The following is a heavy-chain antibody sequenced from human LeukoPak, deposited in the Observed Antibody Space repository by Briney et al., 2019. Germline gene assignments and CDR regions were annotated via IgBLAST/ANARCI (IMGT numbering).Heavy chain of an antibody. Sequence: PGGSLRLSCAASGFTFSDYYMGWIRQAPGKGLEWVSYISSSGSTIYYADSVKGRFTISRDNAKNSLYLQMNSLRAEDTAVYYCARDEGGSSWYFPYYYGMDVWGQGTTVTVSS. D-gene: IGHD6-13*01. CDR1: GFTFSDYY. J-gene: IGHJ6*02. CDR2: ISSSGSTI. CDR3: ARDEGGSSWYFPYYYGMDV. V-gene: IGHV3-11*01.